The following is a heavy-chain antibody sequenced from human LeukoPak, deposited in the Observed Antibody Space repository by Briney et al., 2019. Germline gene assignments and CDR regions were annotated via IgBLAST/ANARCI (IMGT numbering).Heavy chain of an antibody. CDR1: GFTFSTYW. CDR3: ARGRAFDY. Sequence: GGSLRLSCAASGFTFSTYWMHWVRQALGKGLVWVSRIDSDGSSIVYADSVKGRFTISRDNAKNTLYLQMNSLRAEDTAVYYCARGRAFDYWGQGTLVTVSS. J-gene: IGHJ4*02. V-gene: IGHV3-74*01. CDR2: IDSDGSSI.